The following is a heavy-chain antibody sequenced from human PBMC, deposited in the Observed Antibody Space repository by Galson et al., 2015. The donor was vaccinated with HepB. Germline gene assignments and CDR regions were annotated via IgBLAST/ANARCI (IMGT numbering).Heavy chain of an antibody. CDR1: GFTFSSYG. CDR3: AKDRGEL. V-gene: IGHV3-30*18. CDR2: ISYDGSNK. D-gene: IGHD3-16*01. J-gene: IGHJ3*01. Sequence: SLRLSCAASGFTFSSYGMHWVRQAPGKGLEWVAVISYDGSNKYYADSVKGRFTISRDNSKNTLYLQMNSLRAEDTAVYYCAKDRGELWGQGTMVTVSS.